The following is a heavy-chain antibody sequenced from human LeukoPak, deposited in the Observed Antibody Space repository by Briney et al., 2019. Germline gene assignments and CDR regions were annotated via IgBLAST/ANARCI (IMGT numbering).Heavy chain of an antibody. D-gene: IGHD2-2*01. J-gene: IGHJ2*01. V-gene: IGHV3-23*01. CDR2: IYGGGDST. CDR1: GFTFSSHA. CDR3: AKDRTVVPLAYWYFDL. Sequence: GGSLRLSCAASGFTFSSHAMTWFRQGPGKGLEWDSSIYGGGDSTFYADSVKVRFTISRDNSKYTLDLQMNSLRVEDSGMYYCAKDRTVVPLAYWYFDLWGRGTLVTVSS.